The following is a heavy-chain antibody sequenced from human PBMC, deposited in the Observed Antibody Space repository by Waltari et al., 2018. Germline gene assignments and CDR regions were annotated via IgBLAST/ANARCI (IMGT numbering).Heavy chain of an antibody. CDR3: AKVQGPKIYYMDV. J-gene: IGHJ6*03. CDR1: GFSFSSYA. CDR2: IGGSAVTT. Sequence: EVQLVESGGGLVQSGVSLRLSCAASGFSFSSYAMRWVRQAPGKGLEWVSAIGGSAVTTYYADSVKGRFIISRDNSKNTLYLQMNSLGAEDTAVYYCAKVQGPKIYYMDVWGKGTTVTVSS. V-gene: IGHV3-23*04.